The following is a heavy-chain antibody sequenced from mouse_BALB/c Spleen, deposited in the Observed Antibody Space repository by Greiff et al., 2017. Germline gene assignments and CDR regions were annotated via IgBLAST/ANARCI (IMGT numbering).Heavy chain of an antibody. V-gene: IGHV1-54*01. J-gene: IGHJ3*01. CDR3: ARSSGGYDAWFAY. CDR2: INPGSGGT. Sequence: QVQLQQSGAELVRPGTSVKVSCKASGYAFTNYLIEWVKQRPGQGLEWIGVINPGSGGTNYNEKFKGKATLTADKSSSTAYMQLSSLTSDDSAVYFCARSSGGYDAWFAYWGQGTLVTVSA. CDR1: GYAFTNYL. D-gene: IGHD2-2*01.